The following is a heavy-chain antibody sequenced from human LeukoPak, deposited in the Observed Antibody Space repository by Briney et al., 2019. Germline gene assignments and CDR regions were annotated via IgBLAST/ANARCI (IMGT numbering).Heavy chain of an antibody. Sequence: ASVTVSSTPSVGTFNIYAITWVRQAPRQGLGWMGGIILIFGTAKYAQKFRGRVTITADVYTSTSFLKLSSLTAEDTALYYCARSPWESSAPDYWGQGTLVTVSS. D-gene: IGHD1-26*01. CDR1: VGTFNIYA. J-gene: IGHJ4*02. CDR3: ARSPWESSAPDY. CDR2: IILIFGTA. V-gene: IGHV1-69*13.